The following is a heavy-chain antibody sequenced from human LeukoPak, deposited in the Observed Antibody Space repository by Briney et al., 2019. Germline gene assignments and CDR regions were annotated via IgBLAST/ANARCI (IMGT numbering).Heavy chain of an antibody. CDR3: AKDPRGGYNHFAFDI. J-gene: IGHJ3*02. D-gene: IGHD5-24*01. Sequence: GGSLRLSCAASGFTFSSYGMSWVRQAPGKGLEWVSAISGSGGSTYYADSVKGRFTISRDNSKNTLYLQMNSLRAEDTAVYYCAKDPRGGYNHFAFDIWGQGTMVTVSS. CDR1: GFTFSSYG. CDR2: ISGSGGST. V-gene: IGHV3-23*01.